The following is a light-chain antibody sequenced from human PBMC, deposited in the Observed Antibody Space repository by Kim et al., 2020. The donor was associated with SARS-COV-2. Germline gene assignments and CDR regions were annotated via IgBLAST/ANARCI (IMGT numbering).Light chain of an antibody. V-gene: IGLV2-14*01. J-gene: IGLJ3*02. CDR2: DVS. Sequence: QSALTQPASVSGSPGQSITISCFGISSDIGSYNYVSWYQQYPGKAPRLMIFDVSERPSGVSDRFSGSKSGNTASLTISGLRGEDEADYYCSSYTMSSTWVFGGGTRLTVL. CDR1: SSDIGSYNY. CDR3: SSYTMSSTWV.